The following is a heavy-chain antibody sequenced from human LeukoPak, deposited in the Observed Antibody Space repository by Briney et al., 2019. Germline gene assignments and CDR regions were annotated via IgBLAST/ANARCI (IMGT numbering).Heavy chain of an antibody. CDR2: IYYSGST. Sequence: SETLSLTCTVSGGSISSHYWSWIRQPPGKGLEWIGYIYYSGSTNYNPSLKSRVTISVDTSKNQFSLKLSSVTAADTAVYYCARVKDYDGSYFDYWGQGTLVTVSS. V-gene: IGHV4-59*11. J-gene: IGHJ4*02. CDR1: GGSISSHY. D-gene: IGHD3-22*01. CDR3: ARVKDYDGSYFDY.